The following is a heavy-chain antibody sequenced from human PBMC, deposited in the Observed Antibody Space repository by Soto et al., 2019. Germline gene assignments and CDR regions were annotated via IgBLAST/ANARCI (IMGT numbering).Heavy chain of an antibody. CDR3: ARKLALAGPRASRSCIDV. J-gene: IGHJ6*02. V-gene: IGHV1-69*06. Sequence: SVKVSCKASGGTFSSYAISWVRQAPGQGLEWMGWIIPIFVRANYAQKFQGRVTMTADKSTSTAYMELSSLRSEDTAVYYCARKLALAGPRASRSCIDVWGPGNTVTVSS. CDR1: GGTFSSYA. D-gene: IGHD2-2*01. CDR2: IIPIFVRA.